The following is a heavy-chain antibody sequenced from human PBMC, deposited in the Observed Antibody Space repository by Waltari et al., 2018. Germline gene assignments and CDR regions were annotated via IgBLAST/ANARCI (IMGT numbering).Heavy chain of an antibody. Sequence: QVQLVQSGAEVKKPGSSVQVSCKASGYTFPSYARHWVRQAPGQRLEWMGWINAGNGNTKYSQKFQGRVTITRDTSASTAYMELSSLRSEDTAVYYCARDRPQGYGYYYGMDVWGQGTTVTVSS. V-gene: IGHV1-3*01. D-gene: IGHD5-12*01. CDR3: ARDRPQGYGYYYGMDV. J-gene: IGHJ6*02. CDR2: INAGNGNT. CDR1: GYTFPSYA.